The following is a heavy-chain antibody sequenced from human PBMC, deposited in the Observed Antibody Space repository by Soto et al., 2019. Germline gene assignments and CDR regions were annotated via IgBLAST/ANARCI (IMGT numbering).Heavy chain of an antibody. CDR3: AKRAAGTGAYLDS. V-gene: IGHV3-30-3*02. CDR2: ISFDGGNK. D-gene: IGHD1-1*01. CDR1: GFSFSFASHA. J-gene: IGHJ4*02. Sequence: QVQLVESGGGVVQPGRSLRLSCVASGFSFSFASHALNWVRQAPGTGLEGVAVISFDGGNKFYADSVKGRFTISRDNSKNTLYLEMGSLRPDDTAVYYCAKRAAGTGAYLDSCGQGTLVSVSS.